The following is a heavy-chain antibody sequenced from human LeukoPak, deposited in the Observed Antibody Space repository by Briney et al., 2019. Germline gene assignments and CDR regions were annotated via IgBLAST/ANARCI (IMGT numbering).Heavy chain of an antibody. CDR2: TKSKIDGGTT. V-gene: IGHV3-15*01. Sequence: GGSLRLSCAGSGFSFSNAWMSWVRQAPGKGLEWVGRTKSKIDGGTTDYAAPVKGRFTISRDDSKNMLYLQMNSLETEDTAVYYCTAGTGRTDFDYWGQGTLVTVSS. D-gene: IGHD6-13*01. J-gene: IGHJ4*02. CDR1: GFSFSNAW. CDR3: TAGTGRTDFDY.